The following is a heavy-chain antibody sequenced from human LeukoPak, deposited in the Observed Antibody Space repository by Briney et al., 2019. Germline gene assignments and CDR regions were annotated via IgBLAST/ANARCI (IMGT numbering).Heavy chain of an antibody. J-gene: IGHJ4*02. Sequence: GGSLRLSCVASGFTFSNYLMNWVRQAPGKGLEWVSGISHSGSSIYYADYVKGRFTISRGNSKNTLYLQMDRLRVEDTAVYYCAMALDYWGQGTLVTVSS. CDR2: ISHSGSSI. CDR1: GFTFSNYL. CDR3: AMALDY. V-gene: IGHV3-23*01.